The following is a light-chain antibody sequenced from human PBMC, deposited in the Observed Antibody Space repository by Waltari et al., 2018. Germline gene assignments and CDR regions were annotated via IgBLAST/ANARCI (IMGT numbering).Light chain of an antibody. Sequence: QSLLHSDGKTYLHWYLQNPGQSPQLLISEVSSRFSGVPDRFGGSGSGTDFTLKISRVEAEDVGVYYCMQGIDLPRTFGQGTKVEIK. J-gene: IGKJ1*01. CDR3: MQGIDLPRT. CDR1: QSLLHSDGKTY. CDR2: EVS. V-gene: IGKV2-29*02.